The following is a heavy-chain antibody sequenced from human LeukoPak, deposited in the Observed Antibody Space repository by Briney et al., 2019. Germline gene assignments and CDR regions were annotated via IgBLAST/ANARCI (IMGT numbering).Heavy chain of an antibody. Sequence: GGSLRLSCVDSGLSFNTYAMHWVRQAPGKGLEWVAAISYDGSYTYYRDSVRGRFTISRDNSKNTMYLQMNSLRAEDTAMYYCARALDVWGRGTTVTVSS. V-gene: IGHV3-30*04. J-gene: IGHJ6*04. CDR1: GLSFNTYA. CDR2: ISYDGSYT. CDR3: ARALDV.